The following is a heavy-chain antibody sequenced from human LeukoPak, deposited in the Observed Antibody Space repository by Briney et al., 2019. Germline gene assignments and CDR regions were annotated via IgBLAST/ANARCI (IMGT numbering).Heavy chain of an antibody. Sequence: PGGSLRLSCAASGFTFSSYGMHWVRQAPGKGLEWVAVIWYDGSNKYYADSVKGRFTISRDNSKNTLYLQMNSLRAEDTAVYYCAKEVLGSYPHFDHWGQGTLVTVSS. CDR1: GFTFSSYG. V-gene: IGHV3-33*06. J-gene: IGHJ4*02. CDR2: IWYDGSNK. D-gene: IGHD3-10*01. CDR3: AKEVLGSYPHFDH.